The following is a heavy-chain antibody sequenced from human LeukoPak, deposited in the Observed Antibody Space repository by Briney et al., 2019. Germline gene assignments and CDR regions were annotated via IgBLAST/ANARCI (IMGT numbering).Heavy chain of an antibody. J-gene: IGHJ4*02. CDR1: GGSISSYY. V-gene: IGHV4-59*01. CDR3: ARYALWFGERYFDY. CDR2: IYYSGST. D-gene: IGHD3-10*01. Sequence: SETLSLTCTVSGGSISSYYWSWIRQPPGKGLEGIGYIYYSGSTNYNPSLKSRVTISVDTSKNQFSLKLSSVTAADTAVYYCARYALWFGERYFDYWGQGTLVTVSS.